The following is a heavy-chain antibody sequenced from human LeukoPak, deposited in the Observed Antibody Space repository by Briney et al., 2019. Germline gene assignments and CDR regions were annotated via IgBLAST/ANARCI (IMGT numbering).Heavy chain of an antibody. CDR3: AKDIRGIGFLSYSYMDV. D-gene: IGHD3-10*01. Sequence: GGSLRLSCAASGFIFSNYGVHWVRQAPGKGLEWVAFIRYDGSLKYYADSVKGRFTISRDNSKNTLYLQINSLRVEDTAVFYCAKDIRGIGFLSYSYMDVWGKGTTVTISS. CDR1: GFIFSNYG. CDR2: IRYDGSLK. J-gene: IGHJ6*03. V-gene: IGHV3-30*02.